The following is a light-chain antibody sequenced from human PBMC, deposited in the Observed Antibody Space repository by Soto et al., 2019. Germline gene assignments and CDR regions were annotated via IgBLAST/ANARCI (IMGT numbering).Light chain of an antibody. Sequence: DIQMTQSPSSLSASVGDRVTISCRSSQNIHKYLNWYQQRPGKAPNLLVYEATSLETGVSSKFSGSGSGTEFTLTINSLQPEDFATYYCQQSFVSPWTFDQGTNIEI. CDR2: EAT. J-gene: IGKJ1*01. CDR1: QNIHKY. V-gene: IGKV1-39*01. CDR3: QQSFVSPWT.